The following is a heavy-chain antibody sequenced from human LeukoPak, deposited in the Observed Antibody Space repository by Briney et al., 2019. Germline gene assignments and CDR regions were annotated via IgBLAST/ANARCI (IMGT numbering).Heavy chain of an antibody. V-gene: IGHV3-23*01. CDR3: AKCVAGTGGPHDY. J-gene: IGHJ4*02. Sequence: PGGSLRLSCAASGFTFSSYAMSWVRQAPGKGLEWVSAIRGSGGSTYYADSVKGRFTISRDNSKNTLYLQMNSLRAEDTAVYYCAKCVAGTGGPHDYWGQGTLVTVSS. CDR1: GFTFSSYA. D-gene: IGHD6-19*01. CDR2: IRGSGGST.